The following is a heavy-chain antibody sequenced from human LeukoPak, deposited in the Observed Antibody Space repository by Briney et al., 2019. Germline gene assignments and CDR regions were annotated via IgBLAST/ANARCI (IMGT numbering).Heavy chain of an antibody. V-gene: IGHV1-2*02. Sequence: ASVTVSCKASGYTFTGYYMHWVRQAPGQGLEWMGWINPNSGGTNYAQKFQGRVTMTRDTSISTAYMELSRLRSDDTAVYYCARTGYYYDSSGYQPFDYWGQGTLVTVSS. CDR3: ARTGYYYDSSGYQPFDY. J-gene: IGHJ4*02. CDR1: GYTFTGYY. CDR2: INPNSGGT. D-gene: IGHD3-22*01.